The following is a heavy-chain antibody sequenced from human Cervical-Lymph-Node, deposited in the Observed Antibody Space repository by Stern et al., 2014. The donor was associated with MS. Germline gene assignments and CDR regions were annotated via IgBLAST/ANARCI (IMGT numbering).Heavy chain of an antibody. J-gene: IGHJ4*02. CDR1: GYSFTSYG. Sequence: VQLVQSGSELNKPGASVKVSCTGHGYSFTSYGMHWVRHTPGQGLEWMGRINSNTGNPSYAQDFTGRFVFSLDTSVSTAYLEITSLKAEDTAVYYCLSDYNWGQGTLVTVSS. CDR2: INSNTGNP. V-gene: IGHV7-4-1*02. D-gene: IGHD5-24*01. CDR3: LSDYN.